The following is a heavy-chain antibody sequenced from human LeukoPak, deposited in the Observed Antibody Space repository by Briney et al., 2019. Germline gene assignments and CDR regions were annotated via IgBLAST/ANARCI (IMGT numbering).Heavy chain of an antibody. CDR1: GYTFTSYD. D-gene: IGHD2-2*01. J-gene: IGHJ5*02. CDR3: ARADCSSTSCSNWFDP. V-gene: IGHV1-8*01. CDR2: MNPNSGNT. Sequence: GASVKVSCKASGYTFTSYDINWVRQATGQGLEWMGWMNPNSGNTGYAQKFPGRVTMTRNTSISTAYMELSSLRSEDTAVYYCARADCSSTSCSNWFDPWGQGTLVTVSS.